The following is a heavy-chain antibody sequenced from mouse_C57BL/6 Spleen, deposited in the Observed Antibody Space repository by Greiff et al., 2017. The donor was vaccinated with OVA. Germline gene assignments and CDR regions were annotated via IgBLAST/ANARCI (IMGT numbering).Heavy chain of an antibody. V-gene: IGHV1-61*01. J-gene: IGHJ4*01. Sequence: QVHVKQSGAELVRPGSSVKLSCKASGYTFTSYWMDWVKQRPGQGLEWIGNIYPSDSETHYNQKFKDKATLTVDKSSSTAYMQLSSLTSEDSAVYYCARGGYYDAMDYWGQGTSVTVSS. CDR2: IYPSDSET. D-gene: IGHD2-2*01. CDR1: GYTFTSYW. CDR3: ARGGYYDAMDY.